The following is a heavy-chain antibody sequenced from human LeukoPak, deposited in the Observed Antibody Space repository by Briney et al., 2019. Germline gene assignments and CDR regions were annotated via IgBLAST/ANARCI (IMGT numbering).Heavy chain of an antibody. J-gene: IGHJ4*02. CDR2: INHSGST. CDR1: GGSFSGYY. Sequence: SETLSLTCAVYGGSFSGYYWSWVRQPPGKGLEWIGEINHSGSTNYNPSLNSRVTISVDTSKNQFSLKPSSVTAADTAVYYCARGFYYLDYWGQGTLVTVSS. V-gene: IGHV4-34*01. CDR3: ARGFYYLDY.